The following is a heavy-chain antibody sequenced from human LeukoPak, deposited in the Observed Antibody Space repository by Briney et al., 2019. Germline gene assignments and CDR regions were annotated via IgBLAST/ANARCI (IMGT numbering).Heavy chain of an antibody. V-gene: IGHV3-64D*06. CDR1: GFILRSHA. D-gene: IGHD1-1*01. J-gene: IGHJ4*02. CDR2: ISNNGGST. Sequence: GGSLRLSCSASGFILRSHAMHWVRQAPGKGLEYVSRISNNGGSTYYADSVKGRFTISRDNSKNTLYLQMSSLRAVDTAVYYCMKDNEAGGSPFDRWGQGTLVTVSS. CDR3: MKDNEAGGSPFDR.